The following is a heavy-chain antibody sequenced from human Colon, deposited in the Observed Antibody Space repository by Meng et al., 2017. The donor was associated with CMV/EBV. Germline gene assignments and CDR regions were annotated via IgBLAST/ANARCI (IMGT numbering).Heavy chain of an antibody. J-gene: IGHJ4*02. CDR3: ARDFSSYFDY. Sequence: LSLPCTVSGDSISNYYWTWVRQSPGKGLEFIGHIFSGGSPNYNPSLNSRVTITQDMSKNQFSLKLRSVTAADTAIYYCARDFSSYFDYWGQGILVTVSS. CDR1: GDSISNYY. D-gene: IGHD6-13*01. CDR2: IFSGGSP. V-gene: IGHV4-59*01.